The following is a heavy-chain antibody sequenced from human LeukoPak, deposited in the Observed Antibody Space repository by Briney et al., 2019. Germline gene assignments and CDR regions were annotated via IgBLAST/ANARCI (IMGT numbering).Heavy chain of an antibody. D-gene: IGHD5-24*01. J-gene: IGHJ5*02. CDR3: ARRNGHTWDVGNWFDP. CDR2: ISYNGVT. Sequence: SETLSLTCSVSGDSTRSNSFSWGWIRQPPGMGLEWIASISYNGVTYYNPFLSSRATVSVDTSKNQFSLRLFSATAADTAVYYCARRNGHTWDVGNWFDPWGPGTLVTVSS. V-gene: IGHV4-39*01. CDR1: GDSTRSNSFS.